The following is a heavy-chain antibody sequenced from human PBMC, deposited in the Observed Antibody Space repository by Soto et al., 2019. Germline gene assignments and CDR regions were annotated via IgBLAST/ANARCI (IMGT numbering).Heavy chain of an antibody. J-gene: IGHJ6*04. D-gene: IGHD6-19*01. CDR2: IIPIFGTA. CDR1: GVTFSSYA. Sequence: SVKVSCKASGVTFSSYAISWVRQAPGQGLEWMGGIIPIFGTANYAQKFQGRVTITADESTSTAYMELSSLRSEDTAVYYCARQPTGYSSGWYRELYYYYGMDVWGKGTTVTVSS. CDR3: ARQPTGYSSGWYRELYYYYGMDV. V-gene: IGHV1-69*13.